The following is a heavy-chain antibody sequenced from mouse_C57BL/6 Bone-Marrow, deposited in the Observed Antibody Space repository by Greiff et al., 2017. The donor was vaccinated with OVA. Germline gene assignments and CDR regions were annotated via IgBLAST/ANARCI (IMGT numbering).Heavy chain of an antibody. V-gene: IGHV1-7*01. CDR2: INPSSGYT. D-gene: IGHD1-1*01. CDR1: GYTFTSYW. J-gene: IGHJ2*01. CDR3: ARDWGTTVVATDY. Sequence: QVHVKQSGAELAKPGASVKLSCKASGYTFTSYWMHWVKQRPGQGLEWIGYINPSSGYTKYNQKFKDKATLTADKYSSTAYMQLSSLTYEDSAVYYCARDWGTTVVATDYWGQGTTLTVSS.